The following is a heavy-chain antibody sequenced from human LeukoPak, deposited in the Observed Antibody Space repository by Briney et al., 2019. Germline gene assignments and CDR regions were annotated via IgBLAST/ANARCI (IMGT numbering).Heavy chain of an antibody. V-gene: IGHV3-9*01. CDR1: GFTFDDYA. CDR2: ISWNSGSI. Sequence: GGSLRLSCAASGFTFDDYAMHWVRQAPGKGLEWVSGISWNSGSIGYADSAKGRFTISRDNAKNSLYLQMNSLRAEDTALYYCAKDGGGIVATIIDYWGQGTLVTVSS. CDR3: AKDGGGIVATIIDY. D-gene: IGHD5-12*01. J-gene: IGHJ4*02.